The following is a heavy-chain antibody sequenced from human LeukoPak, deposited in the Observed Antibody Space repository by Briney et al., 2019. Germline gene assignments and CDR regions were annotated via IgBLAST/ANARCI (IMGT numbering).Heavy chain of an antibody. CDR3: ALYAYNSSGLTPFDH. V-gene: IGHV3-30-3*01. J-gene: IGHJ4*02. Sequence: QAGGSLRLSCAASGFTFSNYVMHWVRQAPGKGLEWVAVISYDENNKWYAGSVKGRFTISRDNSKNTLYLLMNSLKTEDTAVYYCALYAYNSSGLTPFDHWGQGTLVTVSS. CDR2: ISYDENNK. CDR1: GFTFSNYV. D-gene: IGHD3-22*01.